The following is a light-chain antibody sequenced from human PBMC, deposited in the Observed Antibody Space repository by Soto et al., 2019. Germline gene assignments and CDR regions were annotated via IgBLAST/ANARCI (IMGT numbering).Light chain of an antibody. V-gene: IGLV1-51*01. J-gene: IGLJ2*01. CDR1: SSNIGAYF. Sequence: HSVLTQPPSVSAAPGQKVTISCSGSSSNIGAYFVSWYQQLPGTAPKLLIFDNNKRPSGIPDRFSGSKSGTSATLGITGLQTGDEADYYCATWDTSLSVGVFGGGTKLTVL. CDR2: DNN. CDR3: ATWDTSLSVGV.